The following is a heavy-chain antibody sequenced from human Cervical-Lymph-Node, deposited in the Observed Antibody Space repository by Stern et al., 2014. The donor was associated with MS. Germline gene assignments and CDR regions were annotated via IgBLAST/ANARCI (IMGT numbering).Heavy chain of an antibody. V-gene: IGHV1-69*01. CDR1: GGTFKNFG. CDR3: ARGPPDTFVRGLYFDY. J-gene: IGHJ4*02. CDR2: IIPLFGTT. D-gene: IGHD3-10*01. Sequence: QMQLVQSGAEVKKPGTSVKVSCKASGGTFKNFGIGWVRQAPGQGLEWMGHIIPLFGTTNYARKFQGRATITADVSTNSAYMELSRLRSEDTAMYFCARGPPDTFVRGLYFDYWGQGTLLTVSS.